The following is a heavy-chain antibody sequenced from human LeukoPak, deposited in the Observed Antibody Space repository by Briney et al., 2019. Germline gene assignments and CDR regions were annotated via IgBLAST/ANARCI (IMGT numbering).Heavy chain of an antibody. CDR2: IYYSGST. V-gene: IGHV4-39*01. D-gene: IGHD2-2*01. CDR1: GGSISSSSYY. CDR3: ASISLGYCSSTSCSSGYNWFDP. J-gene: IGHJ5*02. Sequence: SETLSLTCTVSGGSISSSSYYWGWIRQPPGKGLEWIGSIYYSGSTYYNPSLKSRVTISVDTSKNQFSLKLSSVTAADTAVYYCASISLGYCSSTSCSSGYNWFDPWGQGTLVTVSS.